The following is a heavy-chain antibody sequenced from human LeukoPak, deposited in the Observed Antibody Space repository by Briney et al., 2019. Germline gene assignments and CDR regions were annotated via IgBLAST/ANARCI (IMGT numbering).Heavy chain of an antibody. CDR3: GRDPNGDYIGAFDM. Sequence: GGSLRLSCAASGFTFSSYAMSWFRQAPGKGLEWVSAISGSGGSTYYADSVKGRFTISRDNSKNTLYLQMNSLRAEDTAVYYCGRDPNGDYIGAFDMWGQGTVVTVSS. CDR1: GFTFSSYA. J-gene: IGHJ3*02. CDR2: ISGSGGST. D-gene: IGHD4-17*01. V-gene: IGHV3-23*01.